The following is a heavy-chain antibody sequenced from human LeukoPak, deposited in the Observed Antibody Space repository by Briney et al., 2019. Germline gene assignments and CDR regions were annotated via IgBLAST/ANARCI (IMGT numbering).Heavy chain of an antibody. CDR1: GGSFSGYY. D-gene: IGHD3-3*01. CDR3: AREDRYYDFWSGYYKSANFDY. V-gene: IGHV4-34*01. J-gene: IGHJ4*02. Sequence: SETLSLTCAVYGGSFSGYYWGWIRQPPGKGLEWIGEINHSGSTNYNPSLKSRVTISVDTSKNQFSLKLSSVTAADTAVYYCAREDRYYDFWSGYYKSANFDYWGQGTLVTVSS. CDR2: INHSGST.